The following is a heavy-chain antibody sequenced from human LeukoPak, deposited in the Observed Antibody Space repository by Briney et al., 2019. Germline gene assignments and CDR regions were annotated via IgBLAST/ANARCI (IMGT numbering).Heavy chain of an antibody. D-gene: IGHD1-1*01. Sequence: ASVKVSCKASGYTFISYGISWVRQAPGQGLEWVGWIFTYNGDTKYEKKFQGRVTMTTDSSTNTVYLELRSLRSDDTAVYYCARGKEREPFDFWGQGNLVTVSS. V-gene: IGHV1-18*01. CDR3: ARGKEREPFDF. CDR1: GYTFISYG. CDR2: IFTYNGDT. J-gene: IGHJ4*02.